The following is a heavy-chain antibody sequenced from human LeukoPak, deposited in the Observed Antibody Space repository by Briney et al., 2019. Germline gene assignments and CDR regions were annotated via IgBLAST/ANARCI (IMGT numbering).Heavy chain of an antibody. Sequence: ASVTVSCKASGGTFSSYAISWVRQAPGQGLEWMGRIIPIFGIANYAQKFQRRVTITASNSTRIACMELRSLRTEDPAVYYCARDSRTLTTMVREGYDYYYYYGMDVWGEGATATVSS. CDR2: IIPIFGIA. CDR1: GGTFSSYA. V-gene: IGHV1-69*04. CDR3: ARDSRTLTTMVREGYDYYYYYGMDV. J-gene: IGHJ6*04. D-gene: IGHD3-10*01.